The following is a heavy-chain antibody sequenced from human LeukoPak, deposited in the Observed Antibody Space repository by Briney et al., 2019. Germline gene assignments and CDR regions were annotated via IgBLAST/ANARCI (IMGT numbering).Heavy chain of an antibody. CDR2: INPNSGGT. V-gene: IGHV1-2*02. J-gene: IGHJ3*02. Sequence: AASVKVSCKASGYTFTGYYMHWVRQAPGQGLEWMGWINPNSGGTNYAQKFQGRVTMTRDTSISTAYMELSRLRSDDTAVYYCARVGWLQPNAFDIWGQGTMVPVSS. D-gene: IGHD5-24*01. CDR1: GYTFTGYY. CDR3: ARVGWLQPNAFDI.